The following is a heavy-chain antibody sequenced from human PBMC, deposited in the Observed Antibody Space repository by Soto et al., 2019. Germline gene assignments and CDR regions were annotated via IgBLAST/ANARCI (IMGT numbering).Heavy chain of an antibody. CDR2: ISWNSGNI. V-gene: IGHV3-9*01. CDR3: AKDASITTTYLAH. Sequence: EVQLVESGGDMVQPGRSLRLSCAASGFTFDDYAMHWVRQAPGKGLEWVSSISWNSGNIDYADAVKGRFTVSRDNAKNSLYLHMSSLRSEATALYYCAKDASITTTYLAHWGQGTLVTVSS. J-gene: IGHJ4*02. D-gene: IGHD1-1*01. CDR1: GFTFDDYA.